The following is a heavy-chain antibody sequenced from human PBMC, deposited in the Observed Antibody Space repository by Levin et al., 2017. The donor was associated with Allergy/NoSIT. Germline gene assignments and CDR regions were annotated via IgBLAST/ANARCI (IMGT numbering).Heavy chain of an antibody. Sequence: GESLKISCAASGFTFSSYALSWVRQAPGKGLEWVSAISESGGDTYYADSVRGRFTISRDNSKNTLFLQMNSLRAEDTAAYYCARRSSDTGRRLFDYWGQGILVTVS. D-gene: IGHD4-17*01. V-gene: IGHV3-23*01. CDR1: GFTFSSYA. CDR2: ISESGGDT. J-gene: IGHJ4*02. CDR3: ARRSSDTGRRLFDY.